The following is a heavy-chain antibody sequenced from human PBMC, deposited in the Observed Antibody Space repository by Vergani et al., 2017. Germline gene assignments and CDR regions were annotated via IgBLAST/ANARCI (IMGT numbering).Heavy chain of an antibody. CDR2: ISGSGGST. V-gene: IGHV3-23*01. CDR1: GFTFSSYA. D-gene: IGHD4-11*01. CDR3: ARDYSNRHFYYYYYYMDV. J-gene: IGHJ6*03. Sequence: EVQLLESGGGLVQPGGSLRLSCAASGFTFSSYAMSWVRQAPGKGLEWVSAISGSGGSTYYADSVKGRFTISRDNSKNTLYLQMNSLRAEDTAVYYCARDYSNRHFYYYYYYMDVWGKGTTVTVSS.